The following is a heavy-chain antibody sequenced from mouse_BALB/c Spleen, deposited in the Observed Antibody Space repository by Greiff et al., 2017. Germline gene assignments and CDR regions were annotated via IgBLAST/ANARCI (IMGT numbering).Heavy chain of an antibody. CDR1: GFTFSDYY. CDR2: ISDGGSYI. Sequence: EVKLVESGGGLVKPGGSLKLSCAASGFTFSDYYMYWVRQTPEKRLEWVATISDGGSYIYYPDSVKGRFTISRDNAKNNLYLQMSSLKSEDTAMYYYAWGEYGDYDYAMDYWGQGTSVTVSS. V-gene: IGHV5-4*02. D-gene: IGHD2-13*01. CDR3: AWGEYGDYDYAMDY. J-gene: IGHJ4*01.